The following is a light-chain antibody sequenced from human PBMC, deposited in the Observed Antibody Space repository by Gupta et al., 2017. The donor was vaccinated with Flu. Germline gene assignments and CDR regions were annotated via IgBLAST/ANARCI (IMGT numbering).Light chain of an antibody. J-gene: IGKJ1*01. Sequence: DFQMTQSPSSLSASVGDRVTITCRASQNIITYLHWYQQKPGNAPKLLIYAASSLQGGVPSRFSGCGSGTEFTLTISSLQPEDFATYYCQQTYSTPPTFGQGTKVEIK. CDR3: QQTYSTPPT. V-gene: IGKV1-39*01. CDR2: AAS. CDR1: QNIITY.